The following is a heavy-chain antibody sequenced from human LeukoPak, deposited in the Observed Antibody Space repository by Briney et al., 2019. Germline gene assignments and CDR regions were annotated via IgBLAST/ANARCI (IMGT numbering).Heavy chain of an antibody. J-gene: IGHJ6*02. Sequence: GGSLRLSCAASEFTFTSYELNWVRQAPGKGLEWVSYISSSGNTISYAGSVKGRFTISRDNAKNSLYLQVISLRADDTAVYYCARDLSWVPGALYELDVWGQGTTVTVSS. CDR2: ISSSGNTI. D-gene: IGHD2-2*01. V-gene: IGHV3-48*03. CDR1: EFTFTSYE. CDR3: ARDLSWVPGALYELDV.